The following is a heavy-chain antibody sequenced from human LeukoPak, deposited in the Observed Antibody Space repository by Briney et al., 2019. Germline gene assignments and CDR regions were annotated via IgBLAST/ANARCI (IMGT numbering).Heavy chain of an antibody. CDR3: ARSTTGTTFLFDY. J-gene: IGHJ4*02. CDR2: IYPGDSDT. V-gene: IGHV5-51*01. Sequence: RGESLKISCKGSGYSFTRYWLGWVRQMPGKGLEWMGIIYPGDSDTRYSPSFQGQVTLSADKSISTAYLQWSSLKASDTAMYYCARSTTGTTFLFDYWGQGTLVTVSS. CDR1: GYSFTRYW. D-gene: IGHD1-1*01.